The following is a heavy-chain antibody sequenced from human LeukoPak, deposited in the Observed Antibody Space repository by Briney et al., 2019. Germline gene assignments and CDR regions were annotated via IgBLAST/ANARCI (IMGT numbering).Heavy chain of an antibody. CDR2: ISGSGGGT. CDR3: ANLGGYYDSSGHLLPHWYFDL. CDR1: GFTFSTYA. D-gene: IGHD3-22*01. Sequence: PGGSLRLSCAASGFTFSTYAMSWVRQAAGKGLEWVSLISGSGGGTYYADSVKGRFTISRDNSKNTLYLQLNSLRVEDTAVYYCANLGGYYDSSGHLLPHWYFDLWGRGTLVTVSS. V-gene: IGHV3-23*01. J-gene: IGHJ2*01.